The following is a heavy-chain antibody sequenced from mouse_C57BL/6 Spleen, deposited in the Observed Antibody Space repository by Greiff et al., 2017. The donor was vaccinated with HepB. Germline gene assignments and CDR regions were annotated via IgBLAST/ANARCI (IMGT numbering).Heavy chain of an antibody. V-gene: IGHV1-82*01. CDR1: GYAFSSSW. D-gene: IGHD2-4*01. Sequence: QVQLKQSGPELVKPGASVKISCKASGYAFSSSWMNWVKQRPGKGLEWIGRIYPGDGDTNYNGKFKGKATLTADKSSSTAYMQLSSLTSEDSAVYFCARWGYDYDAVYYAMDYWGQGTSVTVSS. J-gene: IGHJ4*01. CDR3: ARWGYDYDAVYYAMDY. CDR2: IYPGDGDT.